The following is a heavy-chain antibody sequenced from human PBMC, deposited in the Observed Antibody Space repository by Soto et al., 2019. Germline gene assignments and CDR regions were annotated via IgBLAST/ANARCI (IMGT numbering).Heavy chain of an antibody. J-gene: IGHJ4*02. CDR1: GLTFSSYG. D-gene: IGHD3-22*01. Sequence: GGSLRLSCAAAGLTFSSYGIHWVRQAPGKGLEWVALISYDGSNKYYADSVKGRFTISRDNSKNTLYLQMNSLRAEHTAMYYCAKDAPYYYDSSGYYGPFDYGGQGTLVTV. CDR2: ISYDGSNK. V-gene: IGHV3-30*18. CDR3: AKDAPYYYDSSGYYGPFDY.